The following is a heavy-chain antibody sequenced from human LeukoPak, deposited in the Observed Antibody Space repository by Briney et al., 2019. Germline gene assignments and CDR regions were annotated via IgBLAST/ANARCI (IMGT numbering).Heavy chain of an antibody. CDR3: ARRSPYCDFWSGYPRGYYFDY. CDR1: GGSISSGDYY. V-gene: IGHV4-30-4*01. Sequence: SETLSLTCTVSGGSISSGDYYWSWIRQPPGKGLEWIGYIYYSGSTYYNPSLKSRVTISVDTSKNQFSLKLSSVTAADTAVYYCARRSPYCDFWSGYPRGYYFDYWGQGTLVTVSS. J-gene: IGHJ4*02. D-gene: IGHD3-3*01. CDR2: IYYSGST.